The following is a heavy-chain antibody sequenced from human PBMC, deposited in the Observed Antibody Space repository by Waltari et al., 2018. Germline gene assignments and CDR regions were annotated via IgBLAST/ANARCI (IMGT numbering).Heavy chain of an antibody. CDR1: GGSLRSSSYY. V-gene: IGHV4-39*07. Sequence: QLQLQESGPGLVKPSEPLSLTCTVSGGSLRSSSYYWGWLRQPPGKGLEWIGRIYYSGSTYYNPSLKSRVTISVDTSKNQFSLKLSSVTAADTAVYCCARELVVYATRFDYWGQGTLVTVSS. J-gene: IGHJ4*02. D-gene: IGHD2-8*02. CDR2: IYYSGST. CDR3: ARELVVYATRFDY.